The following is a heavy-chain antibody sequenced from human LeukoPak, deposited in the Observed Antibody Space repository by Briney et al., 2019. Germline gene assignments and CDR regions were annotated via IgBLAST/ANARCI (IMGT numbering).Heavy chain of an antibody. J-gene: IGHJ3*02. V-gene: IGHV1-2*02. CDR3: ARGGEGYCSGHTCYLVYFAFDI. Sequence: ASVEVSCKASGYTFTGYYMHWVRQAPGQGLEWMGWINPDSGGTNYAQRFQGRVTMTRDTSISTAYMELSRLRSDDTALYYCARGGEGYCSGHTCYLVYFAFDIWGQGTMVTVSS. CDR1: GYTFTGYY. CDR2: INPDSGGT. D-gene: IGHD2-15*01.